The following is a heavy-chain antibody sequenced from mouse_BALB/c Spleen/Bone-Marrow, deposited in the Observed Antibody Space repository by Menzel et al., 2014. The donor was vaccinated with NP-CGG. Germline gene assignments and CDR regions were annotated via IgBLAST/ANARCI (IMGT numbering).Heavy chain of an antibody. CDR2: IYPGDGDT. CDR3: ARRGSDYENAMDY. D-gene: IGHD2-4*01. CDR1: GYTFTSYW. J-gene: IGHJ4*01. V-gene: IGHV1-87*01. Sequence: VQRVESGAELARPGASVKLSCKAAGYTFTSYWMQWVKQRPGQGLEWIGAIYPGDGDTRYSQKFKEKATLTADKSSSTAYIQLSSLASEDSAVYYCARRGSDYENAMDYWGQGTSVIVSS.